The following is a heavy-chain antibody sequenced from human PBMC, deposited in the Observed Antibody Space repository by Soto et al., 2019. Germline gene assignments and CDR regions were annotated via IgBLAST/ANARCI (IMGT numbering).Heavy chain of an antibody. CDR3: ARGMYYYDSSGWDY. CDR1: GFTFSSYS. V-gene: IGHV3-48*02. D-gene: IGHD3-22*01. J-gene: IGHJ4*02. CDR2: ISSSSSTI. Sequence: EVQLVESGGGLVQPGGSLRLSCAASGFTFSSYSMNWVRQAPGKGLEWVSYISSSSSTIYYADSVKGRFTISRDNAKNSLYPQMNSLRDEDTAVYYCARGMYYYDSSGWDYWGQGTLVTVSS.